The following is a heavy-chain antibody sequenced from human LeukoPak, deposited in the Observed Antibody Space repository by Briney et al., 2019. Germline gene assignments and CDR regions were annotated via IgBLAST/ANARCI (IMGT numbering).Heavy chain of an antibody. D-gene: IGHD2-21*02. Sequence: ASVKVSCKVSGYTLTELSMHWVRQAPGKGLEWMGGFDPEDGETIYAQKFQGRVTITRDLSTYTAYMELSSLRSEDTAVYYCAADQAPTDPYMWVDPWGQGTLVIVSS. J-gene: IGHJ5*02. CDR1: GYTLTELS. CDR2: FDPEDGET. V-gene: IGHV1-24*01. CDR3: AADQAPTDPYMWVDP.